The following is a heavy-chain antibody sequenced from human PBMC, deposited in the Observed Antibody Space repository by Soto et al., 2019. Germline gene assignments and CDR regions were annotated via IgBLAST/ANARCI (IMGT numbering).Heavy chain of an antibody. CDR2: IYYSGST. CDR1: SGYISSGDFY. Sequence: SETLSLTCTVSSGYISSGDFYWSWIRQPPGKGLEWIGYIYYSGSTNYNPSLKSRVTISVDTSKNQFSLKLSSVTAADTAVYYCARRYGTGFDYWGQGTLVTVSS. D-gene: IGHD4-17*01. V-gene: IGHV4-61*08. J-gene: IGHJ4*02. CDR3: ARRYGTGFDY.